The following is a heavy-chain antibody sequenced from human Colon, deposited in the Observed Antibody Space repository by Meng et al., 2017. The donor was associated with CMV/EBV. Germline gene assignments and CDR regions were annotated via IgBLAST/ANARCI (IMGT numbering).Heavy chain of an antibody. Sequence: GESLKISCAASGFRFDDFAMHWVRQAPGKGLVWVSRINSDDSSTNYADSVKGRFTISRDNAKNTLYLQMNSLRAEDTAVYYCARDRGGSYYGLDVWGQGTTVTVSS. J-gene: IGHJ6*02. CDR3: ARDRGGSYYGLDV. V-gene: IGHV3-74*01. CDR1: GFRFDDFA. D-gene: IGHD1-26*01. CDR2: INSDDSST.